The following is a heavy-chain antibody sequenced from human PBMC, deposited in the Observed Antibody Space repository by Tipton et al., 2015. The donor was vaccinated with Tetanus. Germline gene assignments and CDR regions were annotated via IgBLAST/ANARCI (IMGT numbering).Heavy chain of an antibody. CDR3: ARALKQGANWFDP. V-gene: IGHV4-30-4*08. CDR2: IYSSGTT. J-gene: IGHJ5*02. Sequence: TLSLTCAVSGGSITSDNHYWSWIRQPPGKGLEWIGRIYSSGTTNYDPSLRGRVTMSIDTSKNRFSLKLDSVTAADTAIYYCARALKQGANWFDPWGQGTLVTVSP. D-gene: IGHD3-16*01. CDR1: GGSITSDNHY.